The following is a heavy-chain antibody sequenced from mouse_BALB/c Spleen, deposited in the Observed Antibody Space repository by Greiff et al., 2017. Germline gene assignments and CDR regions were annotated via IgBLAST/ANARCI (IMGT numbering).Heavy chain of an antibody. CDR3: ARYYYGSTGGFDY. CDR2: ISNLAYSI. V-gene: IGHV5-15*02. J-gene: IGHJ2*01. Sequence: EVKLVESGGGLVKPGGSLKLSCAASGFTFSDYGMAWVRQAPGKGPEWVAFISNLAYSIYYADTVTGRFTISRENAKNTLYLEMSSLRSEDTAMYYCARYYYGSTGGFDYWGQGTTLTVSS. CDR1: GFTFSDYG. D-gene: IGHD1-1*01.